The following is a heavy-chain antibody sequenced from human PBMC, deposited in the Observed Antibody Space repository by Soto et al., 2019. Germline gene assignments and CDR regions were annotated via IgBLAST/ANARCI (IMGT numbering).Heavy chain of an antibody. CDR2: INPNSGGT. J-gene: IGHJ6*02. CDR1: GYTFTGYY. CDR3: ARNYFSVRHYYYGMDV. D-gene: IGHD3-3*01. Sequence: VASVKVSCKASGYTFTGYYMHWVRQAPGQGLEWMGWINPNSGGTNYAQKFQGWVTMTRDTSISTAYMELSRLRSDDTAVYYCARNYFSVRHYYYGMDVWGQGTTVTVSS. V-gene: IGHV1-2*04.